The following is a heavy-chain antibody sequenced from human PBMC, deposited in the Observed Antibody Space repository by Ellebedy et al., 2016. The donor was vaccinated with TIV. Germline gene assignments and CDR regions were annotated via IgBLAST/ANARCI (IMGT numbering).Heavy chain of an antibody. CDR1: GFTFSSYA. D-gene: IGHD3-10*01. J-gene: IGHJ6*02. CDR3: AKGHQFGELLV. V-gene: IGHV3-23*01. CDR2: ISGSGGST. Sequence: GESLKISCAASGFTFSSYAMSWVRQAPGKGLEWVSAISGSGGSTYYADSVKGRFTISRDNSKNTLYLQMNSLRAEDTAVYYCAKGHQFGELLVWGQGTTVTVSS.